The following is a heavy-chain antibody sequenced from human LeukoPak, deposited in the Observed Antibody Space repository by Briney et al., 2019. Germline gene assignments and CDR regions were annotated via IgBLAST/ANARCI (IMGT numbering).Heavy chain of an antibody. CDR3: ARGEGPYGEYFQH. J-gene: IGHJ1*01. V-gene: IGHV1-2*02. Sequence: ASVKVSCKASGYTFTGYYMHWVRQAPGQGLEWMGWINPNSGGTNYAQKFQGRVTMTRDTSISTAYMELSRLRSDDTAMYYCARGEGPYGEYFQHWGQGTLVTVSS. CDR2: INPNSGGT. D-gene: IGHD4-17*01. CDR1: GYTFTGYY.